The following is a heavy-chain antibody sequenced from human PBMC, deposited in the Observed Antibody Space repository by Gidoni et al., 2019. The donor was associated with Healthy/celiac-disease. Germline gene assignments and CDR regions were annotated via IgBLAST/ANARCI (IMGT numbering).Heavy chain of an antibody. CDR3: ARSGRAVAGPRRDYYGMDV. J-gene: IGHJ6*02. D-gene: IGHD6-19*01. V-gene: IGHV4-34*01. CDR2: INHSGST. CDR1: GGSFSGYY. Sequence: QVQLQQWGAGLLKPSETLSLTCAVYGGSFSGYYWSWIRQPPGKGLEWIREINHSGSTNYNPSLKSRVTISVDTSKNQFSLKLSSVTAADTAVYYCARSGRAVAGPRRDYYGMDVWGQGTTVTVSS.